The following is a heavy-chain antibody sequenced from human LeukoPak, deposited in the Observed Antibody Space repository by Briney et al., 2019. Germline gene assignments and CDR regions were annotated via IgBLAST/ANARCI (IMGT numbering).Heavy chain of an antibody. CDR3: ATRYCTISACRASSYKSFDV. CDR2: IKEDGGEG. CDR1: GFTFSSYW. Sequence: RTGGSLRLSCAASGFTFSSYWMTWVRQAPGKGLEWVANIKEDGGEGYYVDSVKGRFTVSRDNAKNSLYLQLTSLRAEDTAVYYCATRYCTISACRASSYKSFDVWGKGTTVTVSS. V-gene: IGHV3-7*01. J-gene: IGHJ6*04. D-gene: IGHD2-8*01.